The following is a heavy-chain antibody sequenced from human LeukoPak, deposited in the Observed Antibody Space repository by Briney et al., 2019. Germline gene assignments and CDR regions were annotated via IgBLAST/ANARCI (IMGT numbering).Heavy chain of an antibody. J-gene: IGHJ4*02. CDR1: GFTFSSYA. D-gene: IGHD3-10*01. Sequence: GGSLRLSCAASGFTFSSYAMSWVRQAPGKGLEWVSAISGSGGSTYYADSVKGRFTISRDNSKNTLYLQMNSLRAEDTAVYYCAKDATSYGGSGSYLDYWGQGTLVTVSS. V-gene: IGHV3-23*01. CDR3: AKDATSYGGSGSYLDY. CDR2: ISGSGGST.